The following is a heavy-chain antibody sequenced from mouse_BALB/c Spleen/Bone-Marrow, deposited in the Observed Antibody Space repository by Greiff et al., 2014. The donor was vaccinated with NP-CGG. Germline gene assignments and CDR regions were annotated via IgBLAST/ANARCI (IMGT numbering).Heavy chain of an antibody. D-gene: IGHD1-2*01. Sequence: QVQLQQPGPGLVAPSQSLSITCTVSGFSFTNYGVHWVRQPPGKGLEWLGVIWADGSTNYNSALMSRLSISKDNSKSQVFFKMNSLQTDDTAMYYCARITTATGAMDYWGQGTSVTVSS. V-gene: IGHV2-9*02. CDR1: GFSFTNYG. J-gene: IGHJ4*01. CDR2: IWADGST. CDR3: ARITTATGAMDY.